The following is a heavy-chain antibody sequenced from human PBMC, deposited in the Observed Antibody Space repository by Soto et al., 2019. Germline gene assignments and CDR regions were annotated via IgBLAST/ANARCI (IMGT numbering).Heavy chain of an antibody. J-gene: IGHJ4*02. CDR2: IYYTGIT. CDR1: GVSISSYY. V-gene: IGHV4-59*08. Sequence: SETLSLTCTVPGVSISSYYWSWIRQSPGKGLEWIGYIYYTGITNYNPSLKSRVTISVDTSKNHFSLKLSSVTAADTAVYYCARLPSIVATEDYFDYRGQGTLVTVSS. D-gene: IGHD5-12*01. CDR3: ARLPSIVATEDYFDY.